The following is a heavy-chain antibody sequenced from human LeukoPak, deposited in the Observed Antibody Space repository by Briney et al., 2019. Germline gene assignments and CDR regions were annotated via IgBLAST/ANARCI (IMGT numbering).Heavy chain of an antibody. J-gene: IGHJ3*02. Sequence: ASVKVSCKASGYTFTSYGISWVRQAPGQGLEWMGWISAYNGNTNYAQKLQGRVTMTTDTSTSTAYMELRSLRSDDTAVYYCARAGSISVIGYYDFWSGLIPHVMSPRTYDAFDIWGQGTMVTVSS. CDR1: GYTFTSYG. CDR2: ISAYNGNT. D-gene: IGHD3-3*01. CDR3: ARAGSISVIGYYDFWSGLIPHVMSPRTYDAFDI. V-gene: IGHV1-18*01.